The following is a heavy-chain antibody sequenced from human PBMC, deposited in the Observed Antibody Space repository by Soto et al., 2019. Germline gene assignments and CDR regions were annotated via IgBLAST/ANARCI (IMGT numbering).Heavy chain of an antibody. V-gene: IGHV3-7*01. Sequence: QPGGALRLSCAASGFTFSSCWMSWGRQAPGKGLEWVANIKQDGSEKYCVDYVKGRFTTSRDNAQTSMYLQMNRLRVEDTAVYYCASPTPYYYDSSGYSAFDYWGQGTLVTVSS. D-gene: IGHD3-22*01. J-gene: IGHJ4*02. CDR2: IKQDGSEK. CDR3: ASPTPYYYDSSGYSAFDY. CDR1: GFTFSSCW.